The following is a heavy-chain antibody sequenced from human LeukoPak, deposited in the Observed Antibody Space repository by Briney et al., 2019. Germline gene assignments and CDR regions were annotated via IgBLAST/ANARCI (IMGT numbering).Heavy chain of an antibody. CDR3: AKDTTYYDFWSGYYTREEQQYYFDS. CDR2: IRYDGSNK. CDR1: GFTFNNYG. V-gene: IGHV3-30*02. J-gene: IGHJ4*02. D-gene: IGHD3-3*01. Sequence: PGGSLRLSCAASGFTFNNYGMHWVRQAPGKGLEWVAFIRYDGSNKSYADSVKGRFTISRDNSKNTLYLQMNGLRAEDTAVYYCAKDTTYYDFWSGYYTREEQQYYFDSWGQGTLVTVSS.